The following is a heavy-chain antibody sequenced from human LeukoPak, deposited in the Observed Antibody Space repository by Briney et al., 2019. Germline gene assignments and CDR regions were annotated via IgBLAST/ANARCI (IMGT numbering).Heavy chain of an antibody. CDR2: IRHDGSNK. CDR3: AKNRSDYYYDTTGPLNS. Sequence: PGGSLRLSCAASGFTFISHGMHWLRQAPGKGLEWVAFIRHDGSNKYYADSVKGRFTISIDNSKNTLYVQMNSLRAEDTALYYCAKNRSDYYYDTTGPLNSWGQGNLVTVSS. V-gene: IGHV3-30*02. J-gene: IGHJ4*02. CDR1: GFTFISHG. D-gene: IGHD3-22*01.